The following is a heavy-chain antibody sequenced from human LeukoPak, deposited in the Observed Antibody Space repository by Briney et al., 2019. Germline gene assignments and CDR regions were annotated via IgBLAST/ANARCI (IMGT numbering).Heavy chain of an antibody. J-gene: IGHJ4*02. CDR2: VSLSGLT. Sequence: PSEPLSLTCGVSGGSITSTNWWGWVRQPPGEGLEWIGEVSLSGLTNYNPSLSSRVIMALDTSKNHLSLHLTSVTAADTAVYYCSRENGAFSPFGYWGQGYLVTVLS. D-gene: IGHD2-8*01. CDR1: GGSITSTNW. V-gene: IGHV4-4*02. CDR3: SRENGAFSPFGY.